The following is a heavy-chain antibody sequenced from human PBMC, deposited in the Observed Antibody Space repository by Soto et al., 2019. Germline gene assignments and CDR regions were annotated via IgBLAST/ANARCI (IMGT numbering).Heavy chain of an antibody. D-gene: IGHD3-22*01. CDR3: AREHSDSRPFDY. Sequence: EVQLVESGGDLVQPGGSLRVSCAASGFIFSSNWMSWVRQAPGKGLEWVANIKADGSEKYYVASVKGRFTISRDNAKNSLYLQMNSLRTEDTAVYYCAREHSDSRPFDYWGQGTLVTVSS. J-gene: IGHJ4*02. CDR1: GFIFSSNW. CDR2: IKADGSEK. V-gene: IGHV3-7*01.